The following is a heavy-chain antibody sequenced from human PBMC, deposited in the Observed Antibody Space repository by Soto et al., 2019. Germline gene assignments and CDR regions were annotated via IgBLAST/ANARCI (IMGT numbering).Heavy chain of an antibody. CDR3: ARDRGRGRAMVRGPNWFDP. V-gene: IGHV1-18*01. CDR1: GYTFTSYG. D-gene: IGHD3-10*01. CDR2: ISAYNGNT. Sequence: QVQLVQSGAEVKKPGASVKVSCKASGYTFTSYGISWVRQAPGQGLEWMGWISAYNGNTNYAQKLQGRVTMTTDTATSTAYMELRSRRSDDTAVYYCARDRGRGRAMVRGPNWFDPWGQGTLVTVSS. J-gene: IGHJ5*02.